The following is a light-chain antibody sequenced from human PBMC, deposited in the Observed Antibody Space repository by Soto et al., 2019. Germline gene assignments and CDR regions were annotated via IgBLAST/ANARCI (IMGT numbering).Light chain of an antibody. CDR2: DAS. CDR1: QNIDKW. Sequence: DIQLTQSPSTLSASDGDRVSITCRASQNIDKWLAWYQQKPQKAPKLLIFDASTLESGVPSRFSGSGSGTEFTLTISSLQPDDFATYYCQQYNTYQGTFGPGTKVDIK. J-gene: IGKJ1*01. V-gene: IGKV1-5*01. CDR3: QQYNTYQGT.